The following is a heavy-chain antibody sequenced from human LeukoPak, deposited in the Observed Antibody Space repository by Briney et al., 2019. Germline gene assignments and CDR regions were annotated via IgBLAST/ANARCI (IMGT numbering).Heavy chain of an antibody. CDR2: ISGSGSST. CDR3: AKDRAARGRGNYFYMDV. J-gene: IGHJ6*03. D-gene: IGHD2/OR15-2a*01. V-gene: IGHV3-21*04. CDR1: GFTFSSYS. Sequence: GGSLRLSCAASGFTFSSYSMNWVRQAPGKGLEWVSGISGSGSSTYYADSVEGRFTISRDNRENSLYLQMNSLRPEDTALYYCAKDRAARGRGNYFYMDVWGKGTTVTVSS.